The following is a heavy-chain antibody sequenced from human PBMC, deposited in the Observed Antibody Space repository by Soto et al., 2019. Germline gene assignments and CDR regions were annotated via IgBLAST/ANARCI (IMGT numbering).Heavy chain of an antibody. CDR2: IYYSGST. D-gene: IGHD5-12*01. CDR3: AESFGVEEVAPFDS. V-gene: IGHV4-31*03. Sequence: PSQMMPVRSTVAGGSISSVGYYWSWIRKHPGKGLEWIGYIYYSGSTYYNPSLKSRVTISVDTSKNQFSLKLSSVTAADTAVYYWAESFGVEEVAPFDSWGKGTLVTVSS. J-gene: IGHJ4*02. CDR1: GGSISSVGYY.